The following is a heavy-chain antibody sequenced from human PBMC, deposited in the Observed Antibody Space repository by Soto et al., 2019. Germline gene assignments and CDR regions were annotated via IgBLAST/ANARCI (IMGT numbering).Heavy chain of an antibody. D-gene: IGHD2-15*01. J-gene: IGHJ3*02. Sequence: WGSLRLSCAASGFTFSSYGMHWVRQAPGKGLEWVAVIWYDGSNKYYADSVKGRFTISRDNSKNTLYLQMNSLRAEDTAVYYCARGGGDIVVVVAATDDAFDIWGQGTMVTVSS. CDR3: ARGGGDIVVVVAATDDAFDI. CDR2: IWYDGSNK. CDR1: GFTFSSYG. V-gene: IGHV3-33*01.